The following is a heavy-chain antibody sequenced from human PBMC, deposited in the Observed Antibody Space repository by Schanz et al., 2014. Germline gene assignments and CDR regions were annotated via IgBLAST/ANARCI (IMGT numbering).Heavy chain of an antibody. J-gene: IGHJ5*01. D-gene: IGHD3-10*01. CDR2: MYINSGST. CDR3: AKDFTGSGIFFNS. CDR1: GFTVNTNY. Sequence: DVQLVESGGGLIQPGGSLRLSCAVSGFTVNTNYMSWVRQAPGKGLEWISSMYINSGSTQYADSVKGRFSISRDNSKNTLYLQMDSLRAEDTAVYYCAKDFTGSGIFFNSWGQGTLVSVSS. V-gene: IGHV3-53*01.